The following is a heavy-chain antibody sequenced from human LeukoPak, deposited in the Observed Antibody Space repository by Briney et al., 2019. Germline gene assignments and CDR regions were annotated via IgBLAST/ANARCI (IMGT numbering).Heavy chain of an antibody. D-gene: IGHD3-10*01. CDR2: IRSKSDGGTP. Sequence: KPGGSLRLSCSASGFTFSNYAMHWVRQAPGKGLEWVGRIRSKSDGGTPDYAAPVKGRFTISRDDSKNTLYLQMNSLKTDDTAVYFCTTLWFGESQRSHWGQGTLVSVSS. V-gene: IGHV3-15*01. CDR1: GFTFSNYA. J-gene: IGHJ4*02. CDR3: TTLWFGESQRSH.